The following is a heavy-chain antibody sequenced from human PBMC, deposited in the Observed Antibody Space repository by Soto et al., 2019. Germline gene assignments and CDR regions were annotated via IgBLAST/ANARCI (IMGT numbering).Heavy chain of an antibody. D-gene: IGHD2-2*01. CDR1: GFTFSSYE. Sequence: PGGSLRLSCAASGFTFSSYEMNWVRQAPGKRLEWVSYISSSGSTIYYADSVKGRFTISRDNAKNSLYLQMNSLRAEDTAVYYCARRGYCSSTSCPSDAFDIWGQGXMVTV. V-gene: IGHV3-48*03. CDR3: ARRGYCSSTSCPSDAFDI. J-gene: IGHJ3*02. CDR2: ISSSGSTI.